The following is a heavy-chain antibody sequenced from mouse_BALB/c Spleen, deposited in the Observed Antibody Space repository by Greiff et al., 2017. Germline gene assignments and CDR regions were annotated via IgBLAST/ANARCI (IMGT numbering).Heavy chain of an antibody. CDR2: IDPANGNT. CDR3: ASYCASNYRYFDV. V-gene: IGHV14-3*02. CDR1: GFNIKDTY. Sequence: VQLQQSGAELVKPGASVKLSCTASGFNIKDTYMHWVKQRPEQGLEWIGRIDPANGNTKYDPKFQGKATITADTSSNTAYLQLSSLTSEDTAVYYGASYCASNYRYFDVWGAGTTVTVSS. D-gene: IGHD1-1*01. J-gene: IGHJ1*01.